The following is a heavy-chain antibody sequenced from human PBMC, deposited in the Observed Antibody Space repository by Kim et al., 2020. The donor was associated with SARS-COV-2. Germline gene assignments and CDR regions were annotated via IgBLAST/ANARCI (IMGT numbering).Heavy chain of an antibody. CDR3: ARFGYYYDSSGYQNYFDY. V-gene: IGHV4-31*02. Sequence: KSRVTISVDTSKNPFSLKLSSVTAADTAVYYCARFGYYYDSSGYQNYFDYWGQGTLVTVSS. D-gene: IGHD3-22*01. J-gene: IGHJ4*02.